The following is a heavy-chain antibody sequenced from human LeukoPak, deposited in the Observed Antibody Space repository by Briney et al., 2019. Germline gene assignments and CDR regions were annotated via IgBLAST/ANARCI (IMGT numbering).Heavy chain of an antibody. Sequence: SETLSLTCNVSGDAVINNHYWGWIRQSPGKGLEWIANIFYSGALFSRGDTYYNPSLKSRVTISVDTSKNQFSLKVRSVTAADTAVYYCARQRGMIVLSPPLDWGQGTLVTVSS. CDR3: ARQRGMIVLSPPLD. V-gene: IGHV4-39*07. CDR1: GDAVINNHY. CDR2: IFYSGALFSRGDT. J-gene: IGHJ4*02. D-gene: IGHD3-22*01.